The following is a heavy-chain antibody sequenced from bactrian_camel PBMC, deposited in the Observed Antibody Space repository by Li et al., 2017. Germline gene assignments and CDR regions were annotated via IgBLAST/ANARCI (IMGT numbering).Heavy chain of an antibody. D-gene: IGHD3*01. J-gene: IGHJ4*01. V-gene: IGHV3S9*01. CDR1: YWPSSRKC. CDR2: IGSDFST. Sequence: HVQLVESGGGSVQTGGSLRLSCKYNYWPSSRKCMAWFRQFPGKEREGVAGIGSDFSTRYAESVEGRATISKDNARNTAYLQMDSLRSEDTALYYCATQNCRACSIKYWARGPRSTSP.